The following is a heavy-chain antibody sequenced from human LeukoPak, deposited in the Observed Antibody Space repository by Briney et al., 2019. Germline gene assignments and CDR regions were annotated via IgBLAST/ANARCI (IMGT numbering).Heavy chain of an antibody. CDR3: ARGYSASEH. CDR1: GYTFVGYY. CDR2: IDPYTGNT. Sequence: GASVTVSCKASGYTFVGYYLHWVRQAPGQGLEWMAWIDPYTGNTHYAQKFQGRITVTRDTSVSTTYMELSWLTSDDTARYYCARGYSASEHWGQGTLVTVSS. V-gene: IGHV1-2*02. D-gene: IGHD5-12*01. J-gene: IGHJ4*02.